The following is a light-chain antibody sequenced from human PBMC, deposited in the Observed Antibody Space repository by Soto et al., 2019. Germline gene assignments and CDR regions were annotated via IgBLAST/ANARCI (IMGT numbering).Light chain of an antibody. CDR1: QTVRNNY. J-gene: IGKJ4*01. Sequence: EFGLTQPTGTLSLYPGERATLSCRASQTVRNNYLAWYQQKPGQAPRLLIYDASSRATGIPDRFSGGGSGTDFTLTISRLEPEDFAVYYCQQFSSYPLTFGGGTKVDI. CDR3: QQFSSYPLT. V-gene: IGKV3-20*01. CDR2: DAS.